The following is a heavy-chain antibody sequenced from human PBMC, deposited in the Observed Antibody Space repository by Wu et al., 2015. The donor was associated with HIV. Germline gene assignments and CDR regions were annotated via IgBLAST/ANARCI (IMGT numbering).Heavy chain of an antibody. CDR1: GYTFTDYY. D-gene: IGHD5-24*01. J-gene: IGHJ4*02. Sequence: QVQLVQSGAEVKKPGASVKVSCQASGYTFTDYYIHWLRQAPGQGLEWMGWINPNSGGTNYAQKFHGRVTLTRDTSISTAYMELSRLRSDDTAVYYCARVGGDVEMATIIHYWGQGTLVTVSS. CDR3: ARVGGDVEMATIIHY. CDR2: INPNSGGT. V-gene: IGHV1-2*02.